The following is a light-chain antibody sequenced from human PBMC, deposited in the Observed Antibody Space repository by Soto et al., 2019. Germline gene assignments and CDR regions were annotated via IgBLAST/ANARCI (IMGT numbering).Light chain of an antibody. CDR1: QSVSSN. Sequence: EIVMTQSPATLSVSPGERATLSCXXXQSVSSNLAWYQQKPGQAPRLLIYGASTRATGIPARFSGSGSGTEFTLTISSLQSEDFAVYYCQQYNNWPPITFGQGTRLEIK. V-gene: IGKV3D-15*01. J-gene: IGKJ5*01. CDR2: GAS. CDR3: QQYNNWPPIT.